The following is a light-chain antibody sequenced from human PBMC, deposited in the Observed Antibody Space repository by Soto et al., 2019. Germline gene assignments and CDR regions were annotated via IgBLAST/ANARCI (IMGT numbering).Light chain of an antibody. CDR2: EVS. CDR1: SSDVGGYNY. CDR3: SSYTSSITLYV. Sequence: QSVLTQPASVSGSPGQSITISCTGTSSDVGGYNYVSWYQQHPGKAPKLMIYEVSNRPSGVSNRFSGSKSGNTASLTISGLQAEDEAVYYFSSYTSSITLYVFGTGTKLTVL. J-gene: IGLJ1*01. V-gene: IGLV2-14*01.